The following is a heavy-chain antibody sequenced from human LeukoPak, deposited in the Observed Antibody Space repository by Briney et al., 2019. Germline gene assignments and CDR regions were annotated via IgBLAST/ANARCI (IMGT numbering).Heavy chain of an antibody. Sequence: SETLSLTCTVSGGSISSYYWSWIRQPAGKGLEWIGRIYTSGSTNYNPSLKSRVTMSVDTSKNQFSLKLRSVTAADTAVYYCAREAGIAAPTWFDPWGQGPLVAVSS. J-gene: IGHJ5*02. CDR1: GGSISSYY. CDR3: AREAGIAAPTWFDP. D-gene: IGHD6-13*01. CDR2: IYTSGST. V-gene: IGHV4-4*07.